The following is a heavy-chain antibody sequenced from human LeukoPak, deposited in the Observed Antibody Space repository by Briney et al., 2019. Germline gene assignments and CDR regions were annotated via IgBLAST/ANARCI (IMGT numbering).Heavy chain of an antibody. D-gene: IGHD1-26*01. V-gene: IGHV4-38-2*02. CDR3: ARVGVTADFDY. CDR2: MYYSGST. Sequence: SETLSLTCTVSGYSISSGYYWGWIRQPPGRGLEWIGSMYYSGSTYYNPSLKSRVNISLNTAKNQFSLNLSSVTAADTAVYYCARVGVTADFDYWGQGTLVTVSS. J-gene: IGHJ4*02. CDR1: GYSISSGYY.